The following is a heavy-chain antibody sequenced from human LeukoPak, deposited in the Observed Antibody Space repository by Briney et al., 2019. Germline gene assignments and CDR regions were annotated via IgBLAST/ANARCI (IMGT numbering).Heavy chain of an antibody. D-gene: IGHD3-10*01. Sequence: GGSLRLSCAASGFTFSSYSMNWVRQAPGKGLEWVSCISSSSRSIYYADSVKGRFTISRDNANNSLSLQMNSLRDEDTAVYYCVLGSPFDYWGQGTLVTVSS. J-gene: IGHJ4*02. CDR3: VLGSPFDY. CDR2: ISSSSRSI. CDR1: GFTFSSYS. V-gene: IGHV3-48*02.